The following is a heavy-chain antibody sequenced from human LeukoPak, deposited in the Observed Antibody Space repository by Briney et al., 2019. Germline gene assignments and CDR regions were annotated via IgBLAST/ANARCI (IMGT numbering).Heavy chain of an antibody. D-gene: IGHD4-23*01. J-gene: IGHJ3*02. Sequence: GASVKVSCKASGGTFSSYAISWVRQAPGQGLEWMGRIIPILGIANYAQKFQGRVTITADKSTSTAYMELSSLRSDDTAVYYCARESGGNGAFDIWGQGTMVTVSS. CDR3: ARESGGNGAFDI. CDR1: GGTFSSYA. CDR2: IIPILGIA. V-gene: IGHV1-69*04.